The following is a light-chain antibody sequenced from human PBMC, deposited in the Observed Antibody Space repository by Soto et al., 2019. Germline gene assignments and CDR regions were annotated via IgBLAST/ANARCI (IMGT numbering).Light chain of an antibody. CDR3: GPWDRRLSRGV. CDR2: ENN. J-gene: IGLJ1*01. V-gene: IGLV1-51*02. Sequence: QSVLTQPPSVSAAPGQKVTISCSGSSSNIGNNYVSWYQQLPGTAPKLLIYENNKRPSGIPDRFSGSKSGTSATLGITGLQTGDEADYYCGPWDRRLSRGVFGTGTKVTVL. CDR1: SSNIGNNY.